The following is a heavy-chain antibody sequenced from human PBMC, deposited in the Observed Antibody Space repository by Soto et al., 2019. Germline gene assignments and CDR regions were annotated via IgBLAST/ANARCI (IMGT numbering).Heavy chain of an antibody. CDR2: ISTDASST. CDR3: ARWPNKSPQS. V-gene: IGHV3-74*01. Sequence: EVQLVESGGGLVQPGGSLRLSCAASGFTFSSYWMHWVRQAPGKGLVWVSSISTDASSTSYADPVKGRFTISRDNAKNTLYLQMNSVRAEDTDVYYCARWPNKSPQSWGQGTLVIVSP. J-gene: IGHJ1*01. CDR1: GFTFSSYW.